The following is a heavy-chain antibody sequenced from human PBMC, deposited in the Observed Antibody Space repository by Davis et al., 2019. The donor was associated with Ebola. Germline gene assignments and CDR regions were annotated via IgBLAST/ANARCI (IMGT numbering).Heavy chain of an antibody. CDR2: INPNDAVT. V-gene: IGHV1-2*06. CDR1: GYTFTDYY. D-gene: IGHD1-26*01. J-gene: IGHJ6*02. CDR3: ARGVDSGSSYYYYYAMDV. Sequence: AASVKVSCKASGYTFTDYYIHWVRQAPGQGLEWMGRINPNDAVTNYAKKFRGRVTMTRDTSTSTAYMELRSLRSDDTAVYYCARGVDSGSSYYYYYAMDVWGQGTTVTVSS.